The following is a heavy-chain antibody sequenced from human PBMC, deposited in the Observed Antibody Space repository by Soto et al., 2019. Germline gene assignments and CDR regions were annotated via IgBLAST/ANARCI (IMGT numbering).Heavy chain of an antibody. J-gene: IGHJ4*02. Sequence: PSETLSLTCTVSGGSMISYYWSWIRQPPGRGLEWIGFIYYAGSTKNTPPLNSRATIFVDTPKTRFPLGVPLVPPADGAVYSCASRIEERKTFDYWGQGPLVPVSS. CDR2: IYYAGST. CDR1: GGSMISYY. CDR3: ASRIEERKTFDY. V-gene: IGHV4-59*08.